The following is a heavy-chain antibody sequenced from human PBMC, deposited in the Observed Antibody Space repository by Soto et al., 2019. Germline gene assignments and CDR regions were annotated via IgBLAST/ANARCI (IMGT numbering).Heavy chain of an antibody. J-gene: IGHJ3*02. CDR2: IKQGGSEK. CDR3: ASGHYDFWSGYAYAFDI. CDR1: GFNFGSYW. D-gene: IGHD3-3*01. Sequence: PGGSQRLSSAASGFNFGSYWMSWVRQAPGKGLEWVANIKQGGSEKYYVDSVKGRFTISRDNAKNSLYLQMNSLRAEDTAVYYCASGHYDFWSGYAYAFDIWGQGTMVTV. V-gene: IGHV3-7*01.